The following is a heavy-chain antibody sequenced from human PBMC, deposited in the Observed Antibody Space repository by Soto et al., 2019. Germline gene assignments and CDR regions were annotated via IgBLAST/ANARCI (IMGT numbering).Heavy chain of an antibody. J-gene: IGHJ4*02. CDR2: IIPIFGTA. CDR3: ARSPGVGYSGSYWTFDY. V-gene: IGHV1-69*13. Sequence: SVKVSCKASGGTFSSYAISWVRQAPGQGLEWMGGIIPIFGTANYAQKFQGRVTITADESTSTAYMELSSLRSEDTAVYYCARSPGVGYSGSYWTFDYWGQGTLVTVSS. CDR1: GGTFSSYA. D-gene: IGHD1-26*01.